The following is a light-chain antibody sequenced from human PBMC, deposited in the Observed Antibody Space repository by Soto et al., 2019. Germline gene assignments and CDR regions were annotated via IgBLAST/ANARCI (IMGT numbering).Light chain of an antibody. Sequence: EIVLTQSPATLSFSPGERATLSCRASQSVSSYLAWYQQKPGQAPRLLIYDASNRATGIPARFSGSGSGTDFTLTISSLEPEDFAVYYCQQRSNWITFGHGTRLEIK. J-gene: IGKJ5*01. CDR3: QQRSNWIT. V-gene: IGKV3-11*01. CDR2: DAS. CDR1: QSVSSY.